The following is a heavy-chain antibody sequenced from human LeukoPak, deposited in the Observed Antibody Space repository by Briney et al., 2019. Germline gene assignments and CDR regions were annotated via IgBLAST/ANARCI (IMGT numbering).Heavy chain of an antibody. V-gene: IGHV3-21*01. Sequence: SGLTFSSYGMNWVRQAPGKGLEWVSSISSSSSYIYYADSVKGRFTVSRDNVKNSLYLQMNSLRAEDTAVYYCAKGEDYGDYVGSLVDYWGQGTLVTVSS. D-gene: IGHD4-17*01. J-gene: IGHJ4*02. CDR1: GLTFSSYG. CDR2: ISSSSSYI. CDR3: AKGEDYGDYVGSLVDY.